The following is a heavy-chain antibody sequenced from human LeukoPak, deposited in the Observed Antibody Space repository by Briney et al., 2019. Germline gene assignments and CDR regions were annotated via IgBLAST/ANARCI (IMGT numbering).Heavy chain of an antibody. Sequence: PGGPLRLSCAASGFTFGSYDMKWVRQAPGKGLEWVSHISSSSTNIHYADSVKGRFTISRDNAKNSLYLQMNSLRAEDTAVYYCARSRLRYFDWLPTSFDYWGQGTLVTVSS. CDR2: ISSSSTNI. V-gene: IGHV3-48*01. CDR1: GFTFGSYD. D-gene: IGHD3-9*01. CDR3: ARSRLRYFDWLPTSFDY. J-gene: IGHJ4*02.